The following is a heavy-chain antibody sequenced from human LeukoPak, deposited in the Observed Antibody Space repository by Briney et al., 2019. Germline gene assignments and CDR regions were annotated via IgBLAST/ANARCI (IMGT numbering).Heavy chain of an antibody. V-gene: IGHV1-18*01. J-gene: IGHJ4*02. CDR3: GKSRVTYTTLSALGY. CDR1: GYTFTGYG. Sequence: ASVKVSCKASGYTFTGYGISWVRQAPGQGLEWMGWISAYNGNTNYAQKLQGRVTMTTDTSTSTAYMELRSLRSDDTAVYYCGKSRVTYTTLSALGYWGQGTLVTVSS. CDR2: ISAYNGNT. D-gene: IGHD3-16*01.